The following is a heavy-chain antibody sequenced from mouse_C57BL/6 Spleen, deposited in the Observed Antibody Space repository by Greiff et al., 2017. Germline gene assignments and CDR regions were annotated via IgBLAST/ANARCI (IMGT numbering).Heavy chain of an antibody. J-gene: IGHJ2*01. CDR1: GYSITSGYY. CDR2: ISYDGSN. CDR3: ASYGYDRVLDY. Sequence: ESGPGLVKPSQSLSLTCSVTGYSITSGYYWNWIRQFPGNKLEWMGYISYDGSNNYNPSLKNRISITRDTAKNQFFLKLNSVTTEDTATYYCASYGYDRVLDYWGQGTTLTVSS. D-gene: IGHD2-2*01. V-gene: IGHV3-6*01.